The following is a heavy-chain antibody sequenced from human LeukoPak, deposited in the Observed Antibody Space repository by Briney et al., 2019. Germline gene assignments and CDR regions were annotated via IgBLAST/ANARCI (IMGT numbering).Heavy chain of an antibody. Sequence: SVKVSCKASGGTFSSYAISWVRQAPGQGLEWMGGIIPIFGTANYAQKFQGRVTITADESTSTAYMELSSLRSEDTAVYHCARSSLWTGYPQASPNYYYYYGMDVWGKGTTVTVSS. J-gene: IGHJ6*04. V-gene: IGHV1-69*13. CDR2: IIPIFGTA. CDR1: GGTFSSYA. CDR3: ARSSLWTGYPQASPNYYYYYGMDV. D-gene: IGHD3/OR15-3a*01.